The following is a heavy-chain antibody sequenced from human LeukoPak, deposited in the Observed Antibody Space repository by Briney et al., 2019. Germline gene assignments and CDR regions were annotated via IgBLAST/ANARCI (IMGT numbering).Heavy chain of an antibody. V-gene: IGHV3-21*01. D-gene: IGHD6-19*01. J-gene: IGHJ4*02. CDR3: ARTRDSSGCFDF. Sequence: GGSLRLSCSASRFTFSTYSMNWVRQAPGKGLEWVSSISTGSSYIFYGDSVKGRFTISRDNADNSLYLQMNSLRAEDTAVYYCARTRDSSGCFDFWGQGTLVTVSS. CDR2: ISTGSSYI. CDR1: RFTFSTYS.